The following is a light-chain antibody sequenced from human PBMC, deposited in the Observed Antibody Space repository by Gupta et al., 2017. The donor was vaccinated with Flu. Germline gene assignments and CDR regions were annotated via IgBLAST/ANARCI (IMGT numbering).Light chain of an antibody. CDR1: QSVSSSY. V-gene: IGKV3-20*01. Sequence: ELVLMPPSGTLSSSPGERATPSCRASQSVSSSYLAWYQQKPGQAPRLLIYGASSRATGIPDRFSGSGSGTDFTLTISSLEPEDFAVYYCQQYGNSLTWTFGQGTKVEIK. CDR2: GAS. CDR3: QQYGNSLTWT. J-gene: IGKJ1*01.